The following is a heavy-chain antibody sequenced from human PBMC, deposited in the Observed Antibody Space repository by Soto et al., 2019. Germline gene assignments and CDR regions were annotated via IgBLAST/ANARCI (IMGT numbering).Heavy chain of an antibody. J-gene: IGHJ4*02. CDR2: IYYSGST. CDR1: AGSISSSSYY. V-gene: IGHV4-39*01. Sequence: QLQLQESGPGLVKPSETLSLTCTVSAGSISSSSYYWGWIRQPPGEGLEWIGSIYYSGSTDYNPSLKSRVTISVETSKNQFSLKVSVVCAADMAVYYCARHRTGLFDYWGQGTLVTVSS. CDR3: ARHRTGLFDY.